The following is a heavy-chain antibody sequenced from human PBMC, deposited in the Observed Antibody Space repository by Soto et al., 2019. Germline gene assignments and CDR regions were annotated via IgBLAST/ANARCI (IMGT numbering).Heavy chain of an antibody. CDR2: IYHSGGT. CDR1: GGSISSGDYF. CDR3: ATSPQGYFGPTGFDS. V-gene: IGHV4-31*03. Sequence: QLQLQESGPGLVKPSQTLSLTCTVSGGSISSGDYFWNWIRQHPGKGLVWIGYIYHSGGTYYNPTVESRLSISLDKSKNPCRLKFTSVTAAETAVYYCATSPQGYFGPTGFDSWGQGTVVTVSS. J-gene: IGHJ4*02. D-gene: IGHD1-26*01.